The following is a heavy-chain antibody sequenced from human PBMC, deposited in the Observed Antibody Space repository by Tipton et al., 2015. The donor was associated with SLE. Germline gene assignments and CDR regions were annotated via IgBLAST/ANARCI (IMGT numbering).Heavy chain of an antibody. CDR3: ARGFRPYYFDP. CDR1: GVSFSGYY. D-gene: IGHD2-21*01. J-gene: IGHJ4*02. Sequence: LRLSCEVYGVSFSGYYWSWIRQSPGKGLEWIGEINDAEGTKYNPSLESRVTMSIDTSKNRFSLNMNPVTAADTAVYYCARGFRPYYFDPWGQGTLVTVSS. V-gene: IGHV4-34*01. CDR2: INDAEGT.